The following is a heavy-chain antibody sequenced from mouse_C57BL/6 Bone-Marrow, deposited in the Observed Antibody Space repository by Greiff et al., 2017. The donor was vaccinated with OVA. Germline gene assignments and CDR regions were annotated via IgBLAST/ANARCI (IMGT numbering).Heavy chain of an antibody. Sequence: QVQLQQSGAELAKPGASVKLSCKASGYTFTSYWMNWVKQRPGKGLEWIGQIYPGDGDTNYNGKFKGKATLTADKSSSTAYMQLSSLTSEDSAVYFCARRPYYYGSSYDAMDYWGQGTSVTVSS. CDR1: GYTFTSYW. J-gene: IGHJ4*01. D-gene: IGHD1-1*01. V-gene: IGHV1-80*01. CDR3: ARRPYYYGSSYDAMDY. CDR2: IYPGDGDT.